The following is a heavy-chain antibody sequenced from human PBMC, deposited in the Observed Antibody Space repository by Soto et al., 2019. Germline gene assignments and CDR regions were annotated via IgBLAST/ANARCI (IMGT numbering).Heavy chain of an antibody. CDR2: ISYDGRET. V-gene: IGHV3-30-3*01. D-gene: IGHD2-21*02. J-gene: IGHJ4*02. Sequence: GRSLRRSCAASGFTFSAYALHWVRHAPGKGLEWLSVISYDGRETHYADSVEGRFIISRDSSKKTAYLQMNSLRGDDTAVYFCATDPVAVTGSFIDSWGQGTLVTVSA. CDR1: GFTFSAYA. CDR3: ATDPVAVTGSFIDS.